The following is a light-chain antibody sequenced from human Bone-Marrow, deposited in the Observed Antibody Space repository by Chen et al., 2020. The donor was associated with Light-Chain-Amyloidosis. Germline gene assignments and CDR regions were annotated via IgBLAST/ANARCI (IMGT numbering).Light chain of an antibody. CDR1: QTISSNY. Sequence: EIVLTQSPGTLSLSPGEGANLSCRASQTISSNYLTWYQQRFGQAPRHLIYGSSSRATGIPDRFTVSESDTDFTLTINRLEAEDFAMYYWQQYGTSPLTFGGGTKVEIK. CDR3: QQYGTSPLT. V-gene: IGKV3-20*01. CDR2: GSS. J-gene: IGKJ4*02.